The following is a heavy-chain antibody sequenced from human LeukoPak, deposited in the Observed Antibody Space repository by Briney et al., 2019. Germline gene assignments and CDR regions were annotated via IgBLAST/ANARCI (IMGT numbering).Heavy chain of an antibody. CDR3: ARGYCSGDNCPNWFDP. D-gene: IGHD2-15*01. CDR1: GGSISSGSYY. CDR2: IYTSGST. V-gene: IGHV4-61*02. Sequence: SETLSLTCTVSGGSISSGSYYWSWIRQPAGKGLEWIGRIYTSGSTNYNPSLKSRVTISVDTSKNQFSLKLSSVTAADTAVYYCARGYCSGDNCPNWFDPWGQGTLVTVSS. J-gene: IGHJ5*02.